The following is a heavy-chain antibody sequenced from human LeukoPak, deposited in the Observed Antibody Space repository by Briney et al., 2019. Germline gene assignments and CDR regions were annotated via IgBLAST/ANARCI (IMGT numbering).Heavy chain of an antibody. V-gene: IGHV5-51*01. Sequence: KRGESLKISCKGSGYSFTSYWIGWVRQMPGKGLEWMGIIYPGDSDTRYSPSFQGQVTISADKSISTAYLQWSSLKASDTAMYYCARHPGWELHPLVAGIFRSRAFDIWGQGTMVTVSS. CDR1: GYSFTSYW. CDR2: IYPGDSDT. CDR3: ARHPGWELHPLVAGIFRSRAFDI. J-gene: IGHJ3*02. D-gene: IGHD1-26*01.